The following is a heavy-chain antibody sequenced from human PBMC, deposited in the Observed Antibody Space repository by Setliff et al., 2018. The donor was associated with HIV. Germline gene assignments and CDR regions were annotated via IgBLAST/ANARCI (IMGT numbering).Heavy chain of an antibody. CDR3: AKGPYRQWRGTDSFDI. D-gene: IGHD6-19*01. Sequence: GGSLRLSCEASGFTFSSNAMRWVRQAPGKGLEWVSSLSDSGDRTYYVDSVKGRFTISRDNSKNALDLQMNSLRAEDTAVYHCAKGPYRQWRGTDSFDIWGQGTTVTVSS. V-gene: IGHV3-23*01. CDR1: GFTFSSNA. J-gene: IGHJ3*02. CDR2: LSDSGDRT.